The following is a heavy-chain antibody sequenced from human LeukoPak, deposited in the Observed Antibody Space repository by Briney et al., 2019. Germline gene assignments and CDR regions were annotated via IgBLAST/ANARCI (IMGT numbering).Heavy chain of an antibody. CDR1: GYTFTSYG. J-gene: IGHJ4*02. CDR3: ARVLGYDSSGYIAY. Sequence: ASVKVSCKASGYTFTSYGISWVRQAPGKGLECVGWISAYNGNTNYAQKLQGRVTMTTDTSTSTAYMELRSLRSDDTAVYYCARVLGYDSSGYIAYWGQGTLVTVSS. CDR2: ISAYNGNT. D-gene: IGHD3-22*01. V-gene: IGHV1-18*01.